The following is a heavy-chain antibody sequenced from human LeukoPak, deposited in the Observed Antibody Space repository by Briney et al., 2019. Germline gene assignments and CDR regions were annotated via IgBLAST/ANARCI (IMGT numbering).Heavy chain of an antibody. V-gene: IGHV1-18*01. CDR2: ISAYNGNT. Sequence: ASVKVSCKASGYTFTSYGISWVRQAPGQGVEWMGLISAYNGNTNYAQKLQGRVTMTTDTSTSTAYMELRSLRSDDTAVYYCARDPRQRSSRPNWFDPWGQGTLVTVSS. D-gene: IGHD6-13*01. J-gene: IGHJ5*02. CDR1: GYTFTSYG. CDR3: ARDPRQRSSRPNWFDP.